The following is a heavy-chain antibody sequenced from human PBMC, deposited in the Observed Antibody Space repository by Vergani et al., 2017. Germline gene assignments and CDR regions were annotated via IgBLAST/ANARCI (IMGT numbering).Heavy chain of an antibody. CDR2: IIPILGIA. V-gene: IGHV1-69*09. CDR3: ASWVDGLFDY. Sequence: VQLVQSGAEVKTPGSSVKVSCKASGGTFSSYTISWVRQAPGQGLEWMGRIIPILGIANYEQKIQSRVTITADKSTSTAYMELSSLRSEDTAGYYCASWVDGLFDYWGQGTLVTVSS. D-gene: IGHD2-15*01. J-gene: IGHJ4*02. CDR1: GGTFSSYT.